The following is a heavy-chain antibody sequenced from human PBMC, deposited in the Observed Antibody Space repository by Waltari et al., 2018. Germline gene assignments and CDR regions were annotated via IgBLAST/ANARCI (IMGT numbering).Heavy chain of an antibody. Sequence: QVQLVQSGSELKKPGASVKVSCKASGYIFTNYAMNWVRQAPGPGLEWMGWINTKTGNPTYAQGFRGRCVFSLDTSVSTASLQISSLKAEDTAVYYCARGIQLWGRGSWYFDNWGQGTLVTVSS. J-gene: IGHJ4*02. D-gene: IGHD3-16*01. CDR1: GYIFTNYA. V-gene: IGHV7-4-1*02. CDR2: INTKTGNP. CDR3: ARGIQLWGRGSWYFDN.